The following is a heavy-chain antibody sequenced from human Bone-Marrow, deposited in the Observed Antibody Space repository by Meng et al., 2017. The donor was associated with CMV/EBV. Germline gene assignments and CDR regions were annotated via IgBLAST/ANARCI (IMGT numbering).Heavy chain of an antibody. D-gene: IGHD6-25*01. CDR3: ARDSRYGSLGY. Sequence: GESLKISCAASGFTFSSYSMNWVRQAPGKGLEWVSYISSSSSTIYYADSVKGRFTISRDNAKNSLYLRMHSLRAEDTAVYYCARDSRYGSLGYWGQGTVVTVSS. CDR2: ISSSSSTI. CDR1: GFTFSSYS. V-gene: IGHV3-48*04. J-gene: IGHJ4*02.